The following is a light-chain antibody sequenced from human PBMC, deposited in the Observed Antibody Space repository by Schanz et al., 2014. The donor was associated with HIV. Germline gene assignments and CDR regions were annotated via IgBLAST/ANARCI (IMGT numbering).Light chain of an antibody. CDR3: QKYNSAPWT. Sequence: AIRMTQSPSSFSASTGERVNITCRASQDISSYLAWYQQKPGKAPKLLIHGASTLQNGVPSRFGGSGSGTDFTLTISCLQSEDFATYYCQKYNSAPWTFGQGTKVEIK. CDR1: QDISSY. V-gene: IGKV1-8*01. CDR2: GAS. J-gene: IGKJ1*01.